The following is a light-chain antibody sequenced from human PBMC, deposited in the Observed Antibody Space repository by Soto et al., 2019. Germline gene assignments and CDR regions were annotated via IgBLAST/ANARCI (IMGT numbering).Light chain of an antibody. V-gene: IGKV1-39*01. CDR2: AAS. CDR1: QTISSY. CDR3: QQSYSTPRT. J-gene: IGKJ1*01. Sequence: DIQMTQSPSSLSVSIGDKVTITCRASQTISSYLNWYQQNPGKAPKLLIYAASSLQSGVSSRFSGSASGTDFTLTISSLQPEDFATYYCQQSYSTPRTFGQGTKVEIK.